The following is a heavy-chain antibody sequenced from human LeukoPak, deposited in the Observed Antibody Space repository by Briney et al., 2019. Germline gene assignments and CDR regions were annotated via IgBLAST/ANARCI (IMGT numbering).Heavy chain of an antibody. J-gene: IGHJ6*04. Sequence: SVKVSCKAPGGTFSSYAISWVRQAPGQGLEWMGGIIPIFGTANYAQKFQGRVTITADESTSTAYMELSSLRSEDTAVYYCASTVVPAATVGDYYYYYGMDVWGKGTTVTVSS. D-gene: IGHD2-2*01. CDR2: IIPIFGTA. V-gene: IGHV1-69*13. CDR3: ASTVVPAATVGDYYYYYGMDV. CDR1: GGTFSSYA.